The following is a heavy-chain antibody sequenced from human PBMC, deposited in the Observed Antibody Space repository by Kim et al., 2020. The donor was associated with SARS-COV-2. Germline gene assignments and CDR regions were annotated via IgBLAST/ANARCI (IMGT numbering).Heavy chain of an antibody. CDR2: IYYNGRT. Sequence: SETLSLTCTVSSVSINIGGYYWSWVRQHPGKGLEYIGYIYYNGRTDYNPSLKSRVSISLDRSQNQFSLNLTSVTAADTAVSYCARIADYDMYYFDYWG. CDR1: SVSINIGGYY. D-gene: IGHD3-22*01. CDR3: ARIADYDMYYFDY. J-gene: IGHJ4*01. V-gene: IGHV4-31*03.